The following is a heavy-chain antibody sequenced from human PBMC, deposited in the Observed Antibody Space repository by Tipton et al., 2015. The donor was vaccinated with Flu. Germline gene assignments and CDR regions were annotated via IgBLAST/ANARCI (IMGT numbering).Heavy chain of an antibody. CDR3: ARDVPYSGVNFDL. D-gene: IGHD3-10*01. Sequence: SLRLSCGVSGGSITTDYWWTWVRQPPGKGLEWIGEIYHSGSTDYNPSLKSRVTMSVDKSKNQFSLKLSSVTAADTAVYFCARDVPYSGVNFDLWGQGTLVTVSS. V-gene: IGHV4-4*01. CDR2: IYHSGST. CDR1: GGSITTDYW. J-gene: IGHJ4*02.